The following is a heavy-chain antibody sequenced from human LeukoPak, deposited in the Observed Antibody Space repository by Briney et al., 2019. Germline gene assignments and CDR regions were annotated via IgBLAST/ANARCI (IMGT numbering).Heavy chain of an antibody. CDR2: IYHSGDT. J-gene: IGHJ6*03. V-gene: IGHV4-38-2*02. CDR3: AREIWGSGFYYMDV. D-gene: IGHD3-10*01. Sequence: SETLSLTCSVSGYAISSGYYWGWIRQPPGKGLEWIGSIYHSGDTYYNPSLKSRVTVSVDTSKNQFSLKVNSVTAADTAVYYCAREIWGSGFYYMDVWGKGTTVTISS. CDR1: GYAISSGYY.